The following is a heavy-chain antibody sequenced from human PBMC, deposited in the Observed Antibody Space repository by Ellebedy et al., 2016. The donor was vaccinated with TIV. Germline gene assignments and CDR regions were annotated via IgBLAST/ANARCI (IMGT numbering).Heavy chain of an antibody. CDR1: GYTFTSYG. CDR2: ISAYNGNT. J-gene: IGHJ4*02. Sequence: ASVKVSCXASGYTFTSYGISWVRQAPGQGLEWMGWISAYNGNTNYAQKLQGRVTMTTDTSTSTAYMELRSLRSDDTAVYYCAHSPRGSGLVDYWGQGTLVTVSS. CDR3: AHSPRGSGLVDY. D-gene: IGHD3-10*01. V-gene: IGHV1-18*01.